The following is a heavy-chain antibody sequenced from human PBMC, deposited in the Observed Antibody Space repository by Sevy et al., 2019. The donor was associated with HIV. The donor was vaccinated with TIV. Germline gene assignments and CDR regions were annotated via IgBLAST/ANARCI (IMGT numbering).Heavy chain of an antibody. CDR2: IAYDGSNK. D-gene: IGHD3-3*01. CDR1: GFVFSSYA. CDR3: TRPRFLEWLSSAAFDI. J-gene: IGHJ3*02. V-gene: IGHV3-30*04. Sequence: GGSLRLSCTASGFVFSSYAMHWVRQAPGKGLEWVAFIAYDGSNKNYADSVKGRFTLSRDNSKNTLYLQMNSLGAEDTAVYYCTRPRFLEWLSSAAFDIWGQGTMVTVSS.